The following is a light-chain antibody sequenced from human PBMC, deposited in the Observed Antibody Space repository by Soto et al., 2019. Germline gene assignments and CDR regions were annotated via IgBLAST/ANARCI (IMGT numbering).Light chain of an antibody. Sequence: QSALTQPASVSGSPGQSITISCTATSSDVGGYNFVSWYQQHPGKAPQLMIYEGSKRPSGVSNRFSGSKYGNTASLTISGLQAEDEADYYCCSYTSSSLYVFGTGTQLTVL. V-gene: IGLV2-23*01. CDR2: EGS. CDR1: SSDVGGYNF. J-gene: IGLJ1*01. CDR3: CSYTSSSLYV.